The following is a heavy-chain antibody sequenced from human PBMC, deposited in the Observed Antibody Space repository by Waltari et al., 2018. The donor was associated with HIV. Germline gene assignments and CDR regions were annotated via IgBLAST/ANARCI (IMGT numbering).Heavy chain of an antibody. D-gene: IGHD4-17*01. Sequence: QLQLQESGPGLVKPSETLSLTCTVSGGSISSSSYYWGWIRQPPGKGLEWIGSIYYSGSTYYNPSLKSRVTISVDTSKNQFSLKLSSVTAADTAVYYCARFTTVTRHYFDYWGQGTLATVSS. CDR2: IYYSGST. V-gene: IGHV4-39*01. CDR3: ARFTTVTRHYFDY. J-gene: IGHJ4*02. CDR1: GGSISSSSYY.